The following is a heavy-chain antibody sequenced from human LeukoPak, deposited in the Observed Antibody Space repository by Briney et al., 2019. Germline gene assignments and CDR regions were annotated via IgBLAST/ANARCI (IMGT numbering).Heavy chain of an antibody. CDR1: GLTFSIYW. D-gene: IGHD1-1*01. CDR2: IKQGGSEK. J-gene: IGHJ3*02. CDR3: ARDWKGYTYNADAFDI. V-gene: IGHV3-7*01. Sequence: GGSLRLSCAASGLTFSIYWMSWVRQAPGKGLEWVANIKQGGSEKNYVDSVKGRFTISRDNAKNSLFLQMNSLRAEDTAVYYCARDWKGYTYNADAFDIWGQGTMVTVSS.